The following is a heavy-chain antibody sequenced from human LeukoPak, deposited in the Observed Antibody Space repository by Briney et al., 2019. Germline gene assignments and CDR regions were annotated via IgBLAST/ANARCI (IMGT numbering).Heavy chain of an antibody. CDR3: AATAKRGDGLYFDY. Sequence: ASVRVSCKASGGTFSSYAISWVRQAPGHGLDWMGRIIPIFGTANYAQKFQGRVTISTDESTSTAYMELSSLRSEYAAVYYCAATAKRGDGLYFDYWGQGTLVTVSS. CDR1: GGTFSSYA. V-gene: IGHV1-69*05. D-gene: IGHD5-24*01. CDR2: IIPIFGTA. J-gene: IGHJ4*02.